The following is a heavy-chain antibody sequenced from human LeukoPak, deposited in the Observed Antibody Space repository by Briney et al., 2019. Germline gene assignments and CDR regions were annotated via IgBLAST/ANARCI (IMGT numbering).Heavy chain of an antibody. Sequence: GGXLRLSCAASGFTXTYAMSWVRQAPGKGLQWISGINGGGDTTYYPDSVKGRFTISRDNSKNTLYLQINSLRVEDTAVYYCARDPVEWELLLDYWGQGTLVTVSS. CDR1: GFTXTYA. CDR2: INGGGDTT. J-gene: IGHJ4*02. CDR3: ARDPVEWELLLDY. V-gene: IGHV3-23*01. D-gene: IGHD1-26*01.